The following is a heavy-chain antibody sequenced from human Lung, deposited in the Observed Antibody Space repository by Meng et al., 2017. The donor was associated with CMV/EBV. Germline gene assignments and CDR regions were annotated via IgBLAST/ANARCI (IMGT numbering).Heavy chain of an antibody. CDR3: ARDLGRYDSKLDS. J-gene: IGHJ5*01. D-gene: IGHD3-22*01. Sequence: GESLKISCAASGFTFSDYYMSWIRQAPGKGLEWVAYISSTGSYIYYADSVKGRFTISRDNAKKSLYLQMSTLRADDTAVYYCARDLGRYDSKLDSWGQGTXVTVSS. CDR1: GFTFSDYY. V-gene: IGHV3-11*01. CDR2: ISSTGSYI.